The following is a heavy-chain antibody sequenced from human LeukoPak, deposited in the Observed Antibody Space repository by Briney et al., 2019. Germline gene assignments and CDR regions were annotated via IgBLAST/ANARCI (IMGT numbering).Heavy chain of an antibody. V-gene: IGHV1-2*02. CDR1: GYTFTGYY. CDR3: ARGRYCSSTSCYYYYYYGMDV. Sequence: ASVKVSCKASGYTFTGYYMHWVRQAPGQGLEWMGWINPNSGGTNYAQNFQGRVTMTRDASISTAYMELSRLRSDDTAVYYCARGRYCSSTSCYYYYYYGMDVWGQGTTVTVSS. J-gene: IGHJ6*02. CDR2: INPNSGGT. D-gene: IGHD2-2*01.